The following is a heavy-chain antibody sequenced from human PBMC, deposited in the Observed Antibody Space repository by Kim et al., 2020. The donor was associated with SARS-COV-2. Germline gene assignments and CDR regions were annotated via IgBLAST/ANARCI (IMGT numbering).Heavy chain of an antibody. V-gene: IGHV1-69*13. CDR3: ARDGASDTAMDLFDF. D-gene: IGHD5-18*01. CDR1: GGTFNNYG. CDR2: IIPVFGTA. Sequence: SVKVSCKASGGTFNNYGITWVRQAPGQGLEWMGGIIPVFGTARYAQKFQGRVTITADESTSTAYMELSSLRSDDTAVYYCARDGASDTAMDLFDFWGQGTLVTVSS. J-gene: IGHJ4*02.